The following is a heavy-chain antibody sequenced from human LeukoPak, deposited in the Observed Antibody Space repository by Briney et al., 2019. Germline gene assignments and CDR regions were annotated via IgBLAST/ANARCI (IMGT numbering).Heavy chain of an antibody. D-gene: IGHD4-17*01. CDR2: ISGSGGST. CDR1: GFTFSSYA. V-gene: IGHV3-23*01. Sequence: GGSLRLSCAASGFTFSSYAMSWVRQAPGKGLEWVSTISGSGGSTYYADSVKGRFTISRDNSKNTLYLQMNSLRAEDTAVYYCVRGDYGDYTLFDYWGQGTLVTVSS. CDR3: VRGDYGDYTLFDY. J-gene: IGHJ4*02.